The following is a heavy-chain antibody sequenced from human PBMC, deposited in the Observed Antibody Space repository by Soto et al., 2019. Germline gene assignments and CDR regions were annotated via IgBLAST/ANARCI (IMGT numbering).Heavy chain of an antibody. CDR3: ARVTYYCDSSGYYPLVPFDY. CDR1: GFSLSTSGMC. CDR2: IDWDDDK. V-gene: IGHV2-70*11. Sequence: SGPTLVNPTQTLTLTCTFSGFSLSTSGMCVSWIRQPPGKALEWLARIDWDDDKYYSTSLKTRLTISKDTSKNQVVLTMTNMDPVDTATYYCARVTYYCDSSGYYPLVPFDYWGQGTLVTVSS. D-gene: IGHD3-22*01. J-gene: IGHJ4*02.